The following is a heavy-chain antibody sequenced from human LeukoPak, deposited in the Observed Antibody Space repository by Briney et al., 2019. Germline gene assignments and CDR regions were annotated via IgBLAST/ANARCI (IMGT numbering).Heavy chain of an antibody. D-gene: IGHD3-10*01. V-gene: IGHV4-34*01. Sequence: SETLSLTCAVYGGSFSGYYWSWIRQPPGKGLEWIGEINHSGSTNYNPSLKSRVTISVDTSKNQFSLKLSSVTAADTAVYYCARRPRIYYYGSGSYRWGAFDIWAKGQWSPSLQ. CDR3: ARRPRIYYYGSGSYRWGAFDI. CDR1: GGSFSGYY. CDR2: INHSGST. J-gene: IGHJ3*02.